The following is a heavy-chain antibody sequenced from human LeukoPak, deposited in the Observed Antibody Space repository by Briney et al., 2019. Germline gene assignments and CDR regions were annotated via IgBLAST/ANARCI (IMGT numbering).Heavy chain of an antibody. J-gene: IGHJ6*03. D-gene: IGHD6-13*01. CDR1: GYTFTSYG. V-gene: IGHV1-69*04. CDR2: IIPILGIA. Sequence: GASVKVSCKASGYTFTSYGISWVRQAPGQGLEWMGRIIPILGIANYAQKFQGRVTITADKSTSTAYMELSSLRPEDTAVYYCARDNRIAAAGSNYYYYYMDVWGKGTTVTVSS. CDR3: ARDNRIAAAGSNYYYYYMDV.